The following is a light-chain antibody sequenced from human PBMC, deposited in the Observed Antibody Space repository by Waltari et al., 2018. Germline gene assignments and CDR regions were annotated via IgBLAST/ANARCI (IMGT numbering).Light chain of an antibody. V-gene: IGLV1-44*01. Sequence: QSVLTQPPSASGTPGQRVIISCSGSSSHLRSNVVNWYHQPPGTAPNPLIFNDVDRPSGVPDRFSGSRSATSASLAISGLQSDDESTYYCASWDDRLDAYVFGTGTRVTVL. J-gene: IGLJ1*01. CDR2: NDV. CDR1: SSHLRSNV. CDR3: ASWDDRLDAYV.